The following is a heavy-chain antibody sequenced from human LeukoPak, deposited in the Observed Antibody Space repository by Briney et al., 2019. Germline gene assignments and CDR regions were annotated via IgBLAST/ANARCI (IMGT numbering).Heavy chain of an antibody. J-gene: IGHJ6*02. CDR1: GFTFSSYA. Sequence: PGGSLRLSCAASGFTFSSYAMSWVRQAPGKGLEWVSAISGSGGSAYYADSVKGRFTISRDNSKNTLYLQMNSLRAEDTAVYYCAKDLRGTSNYYYGMDVWGQGTTVTVSS. V-gene: IGHV3-23*01. CDR3: AKDLRGTSNYYYGMDV. CDR2: ISGSGGSA. D-gene: IGHD2-2*01.